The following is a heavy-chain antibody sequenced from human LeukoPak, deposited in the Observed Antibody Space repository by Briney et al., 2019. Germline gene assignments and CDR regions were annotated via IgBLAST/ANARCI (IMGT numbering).Heavy chain of an antibody. CDR3: ATLRGSSSAVFDY. V-gene: IGHV4-59*08. Sequence: SETLSLTCTVSGGSISSDYWSWIRQPPGKGLEWIGYIHYSGRTNYNPSLKSRITISVDTSTTQFSLKLSSVTAADMAVYYCATLRGSSSAVFDYWGQGTLVTVSS. J-gene: IGHJ4*02. CDR1: GGSISSDY. CDR2: IHYSGRT. D-gene: IGHD2-2*01.